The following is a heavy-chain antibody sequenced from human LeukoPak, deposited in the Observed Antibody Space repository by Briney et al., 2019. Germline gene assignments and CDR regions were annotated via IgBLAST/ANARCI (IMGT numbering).Heavy chain of an antibody. CDR1: GFTFTTHW. D-gene: IGHD6-19*01. Sequence: GGSLRLSCAASGFTFTTHWMNWVRQAPGGGLEWLANIKPDGSDKYYVDSVMGRFTISRDNAKNLVYLQMNSLRTEDTAVYYCSGRSGFSSIYWGQGTLVTGSS. J-gene: IGHJ4*02. CDR2: IKPDGSDK. CDR3: SGRSGFSSIY. V-gene: IGHV3-7*01.